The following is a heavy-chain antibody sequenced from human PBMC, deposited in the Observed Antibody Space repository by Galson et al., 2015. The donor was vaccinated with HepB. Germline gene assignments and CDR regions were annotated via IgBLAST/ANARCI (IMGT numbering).Heavy chain of an antibody. J-gene: IGHJ4*02. CDR2: ISYDGSNK. CDR3: AKDSLTQYYFDY. Sequence: SLRLSCAVSGFTFSTYSMNWVRQAPGKGLEWVAVISYDGSNKYYADSVKGRFTISRDNSKNTLYLQMNSLRAEDTAVYYCAKDSLTQYYFDYWGQGTLVTVSS. V-gene: IGHV3-30*18. D-gene: IGHD4-11*01. CDR1: GFTFSTYS.